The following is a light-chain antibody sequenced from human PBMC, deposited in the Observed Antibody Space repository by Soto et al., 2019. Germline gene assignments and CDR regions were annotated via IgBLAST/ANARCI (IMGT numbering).Light chain of an antibody. CDR2: GAS. V-gene: IGKV3-20*01. CDR3: QQYGSSPRT. CDR1: QSVSSSY. Sequence: EIVLTQSPGTLSLSPGERATLSCRASQSVSSSYLAWYQQKPGQAPRLLIYGASSRATGIPDRFSGSGSGTAFTLTISRLETEDFAVYYCQQYGSSPRTFGQWTKVEIK. J-gene: IGKJ1*01.